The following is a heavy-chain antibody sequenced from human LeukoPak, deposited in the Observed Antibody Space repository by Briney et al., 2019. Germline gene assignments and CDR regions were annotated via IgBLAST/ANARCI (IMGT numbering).Heavy chain of an antibody. CDR2: IHYSGSA. Sequence: ASETLSLTCAVYGGSFSGYYWSWVRQSPGKGLEWIAEIHYSGSAGYNPSLKSRVTISGDPSKNQVSLRVTSVTAADTAEYYCARGILSGYYFDYWGQGSLVTVSS. D-gene: IGHD2-15*01. CDR1: GGSFSGYY. V-gene: IGHV4-34*01. CDR3: ARGILSGYYFDY. J-gene: IGHJ4*02.